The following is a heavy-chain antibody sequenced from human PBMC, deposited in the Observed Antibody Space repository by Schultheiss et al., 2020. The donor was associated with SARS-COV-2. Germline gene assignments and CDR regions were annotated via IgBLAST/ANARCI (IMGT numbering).Heavy chain of an antibody. V-gene: IGHV4-61*01. CDR1: GGSVSSGSYY. CDR3: ARQRQQLVRY. J-gene: IGHJ4*02. Sequence: SETLSLTCTVSGGSVSSGSYYWSWIRQPPGKGLEWIAYIYYNGSPFYNPSLGSRTTISVDTSKNQFSLKLSSVTAADTAVYYCARQRQQLVRYWGQGTLVTVSS. D-gene: IGHD6-13*01. CDR2: IYYNGSP.